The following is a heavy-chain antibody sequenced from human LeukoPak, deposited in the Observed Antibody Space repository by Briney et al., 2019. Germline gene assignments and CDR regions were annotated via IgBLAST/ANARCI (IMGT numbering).Heavy chain of an antibody. CDR3: ARQAAANTDFDY. V-gene: IGHV4-59*08. CDR1: GGSISYYY. J-gene: IGHJ4*02. CDR2: IYYSGST. D-gene: IGHD1-26*01. Sequence: SETLSLTCTVSGGSISYYYWSWIRQPPGKGPEWVGYIYYSGSTNYNPSLKSRVTISVDTSKNQFSLKLRSVTAADTAVYYCARQAAANTDFDYWGQGTLVTVSS.